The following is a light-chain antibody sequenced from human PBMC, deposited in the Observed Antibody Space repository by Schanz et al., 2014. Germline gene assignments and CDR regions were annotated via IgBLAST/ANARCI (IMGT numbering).Light chain of an antibody. CDR2: EGS. Sequence: QSALTQPASVSGSPGQSITISCTGTSGDVGTYNLVSWYQQHPGKAPKVMIYEGSKRPSGVSNRFSGSKSGNTASLTVSGLQAEDEADYYCSSYGGNLGVFGTGTKLTVL. CDR3: SSYGGNLGV. V-gene: IGLV2-14*02. J-gene: IGLJ1*01. CDR1: SGDVGTYNL.